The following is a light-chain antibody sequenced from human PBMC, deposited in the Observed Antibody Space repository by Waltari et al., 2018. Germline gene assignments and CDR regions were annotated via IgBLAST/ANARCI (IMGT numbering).Light chain of an antibody. J-gene: IGKJ1*01. Sequence: EIVLTQSPGTLSLSPGDRATLSCRASRSVTGNYLAWYQQKPGQAPRILIYGASNRAAGIPDRFSGSGSRTDFTLIISRLEPEDFAVYYCQHYDNSPLTFGQGTKVEIK. CDR2: GAS. V-gene: IGKV3-20*01. CDR1: RSVTGNY. CDR3: QHYDNSPLT.